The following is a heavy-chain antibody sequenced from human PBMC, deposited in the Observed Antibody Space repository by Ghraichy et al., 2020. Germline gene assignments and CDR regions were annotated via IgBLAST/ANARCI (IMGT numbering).Heavy chain of an antibody. CDR2: IYYSGST. D-gene: IGHD4-17*01. CDR3: ARHNNPSDYVGWPYYYYGMDV. Sequence: SETLSLTCTVSGGSISSSSYYWGWIRQPPGKGLEWIGSIYYSGSTYYNPSLKSRVTISVDTSKNQFSLKLSSVTAADTAVYYCARHNNPSDYVGWPYYYYGMDVWGQGTTVTVSS. J-gene: IGHJ6*02. CDR1: GGSISSSSYY. V-gene: IGHV4-39*01.